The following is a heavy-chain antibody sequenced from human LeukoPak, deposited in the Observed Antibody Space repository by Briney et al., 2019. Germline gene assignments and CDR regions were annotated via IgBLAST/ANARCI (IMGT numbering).Heavy chain of an antibody. D-gene: IGHD2-21*01. CDR3: ARGYSVRGDY. V-gene: IGHV3-74*01. J-gene: IGHJ4*02. Sequence: FXFXSYWMHWVRQVPGKGLVWVSRIHSDGTSTNYADSVKGRFTISRDNAKNTLYLQMNSLRVEDTAVYYCARGYSVRGDYWGQGTLVTVSS. CDR2: IHSDGTST. CDR1: FXFXSYW.